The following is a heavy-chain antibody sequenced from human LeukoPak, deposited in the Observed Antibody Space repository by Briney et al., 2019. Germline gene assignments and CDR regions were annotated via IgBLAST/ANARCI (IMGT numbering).Heavy chain of an antibody. D-gene: IGHD4-17*01. J-gene: IGHJ4*02. CDR3: ASEGTVTTSFDY. Sequence: SETLSLTCTVSGGSISSYYWSWIRQPPGKGLEWIGYIYYSGSTNYNPSLKSRVTISVDTSKNQFSLKPSSVTAADTAVYYCASEGTVTTSFDYWGQGTLVTVSS. CDR1: GGSISSYY. CDR2: IYYSGST. V-gene: IGHV4-59*01.